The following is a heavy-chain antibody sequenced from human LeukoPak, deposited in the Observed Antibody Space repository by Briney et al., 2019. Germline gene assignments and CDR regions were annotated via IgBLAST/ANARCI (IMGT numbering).Heavy chain of an antibody. CDR1: GFTFSNPA. J-gene: IGHJ4*01. Sequence: GGSLRLSCAASGFTFSNPAMSWVRQAPGKGLEWVSTLSGSGITTYYADSVKGRFTISRDNSKNTLYLEMNSLRAEDTAVYYCAKGIYSSGWSYFDYWGHGTLVTVSS. CDR2: LSGSGITT. CDR3: AKGIYSSGWSYFDY. D-gene: IGHD6-19*01. V-gene: IGHV3-23*01.